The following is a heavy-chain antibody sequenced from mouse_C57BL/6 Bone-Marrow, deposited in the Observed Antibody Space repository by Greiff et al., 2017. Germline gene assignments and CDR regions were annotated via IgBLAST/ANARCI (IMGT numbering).Heavy chain of an antibody. CDR1: GYTFTNYW. D-gene: IGHD1-1*01. CDR2: IYPGGGYT. CDR3: ARRTTVVPFDD. V-gene: IGHV1-63*01. Sequence: QVQLQQSGAELVRPGTSVKMSCKASGYTFTNYWIGWAKQRPGHGLEWIGDIYPGGGYTNYNEKFKGKATLTADKSSSTAYMQFSSLTSEDSAIYYCARRTTVVPFDDWGQGTTLTVSS. J-gene: IGHJ2*01.